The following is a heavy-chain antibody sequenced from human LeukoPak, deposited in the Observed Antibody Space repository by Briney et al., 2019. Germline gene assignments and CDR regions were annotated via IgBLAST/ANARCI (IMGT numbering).Heavy chain of an antibody. CDR1: GYTCTSYD. CDR2: MNPNSGNT. V-gene: IGHV1-8*03. Sequence: SVKVSCKASGYTCTSYDINWVRQATGQGLEWMGWMNPNSGNTAYAQKFQGRVTITRNTSISTAYMELSSLRSEDTAIYYCAREDYYDSGSSDYWGQGTLVTVSS. J-gene: IGHJ4*02. CDR3: AREDYYDSGSSDY. D-gene: IGHD3-22*01.